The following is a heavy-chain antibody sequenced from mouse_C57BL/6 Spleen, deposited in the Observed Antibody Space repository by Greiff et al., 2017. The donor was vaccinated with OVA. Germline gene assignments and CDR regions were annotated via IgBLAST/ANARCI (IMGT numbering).Heavy chain of an antibody. Sequence: EVQGVESGGDLVKPGGSLKLSCAASGFTFSSYGMSWVRQTPDKRLEWVATISSGGSYTYYPDSVKGRFTISRDNAKNTLYLQMSSLKSEDTAMYYCARQGTTTVVGPDYWGQGTTLTVSS. CDR3: ARQGTTTVVGPDY. D-gene: IGHD1-1*01. CDR2: ISSGGSYT. J-gene: IGHJ2*01. V-gene: IGHV5-6*01. CDR1: GFTFSSYG.